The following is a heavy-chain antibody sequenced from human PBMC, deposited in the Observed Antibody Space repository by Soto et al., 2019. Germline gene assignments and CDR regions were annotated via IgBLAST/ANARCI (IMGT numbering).Heavy chain of an antibody. Sequence: EVQLVESGGGLVQPGGSLRLSCAASGFTFSSYWMHWVRQAPGKGLVWVSRINSDGSSTSYADSVKGRFTISRDNAKNTLYLQMNSLRAEDTAVYYCARMTKGSWSYLAIDYWGQGTLVTVSS. CDR3: ARMTKGSWSYLAIDY. V-gene: IGHV3-74*01. D-gene: IGHD3-10*01. CDR2: INSDGSST. CDR1: GFTFSSYW. J-gene: IGHJ4*02.